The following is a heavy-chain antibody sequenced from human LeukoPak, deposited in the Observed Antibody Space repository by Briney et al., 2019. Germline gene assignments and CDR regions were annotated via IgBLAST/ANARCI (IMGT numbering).Heavy chain of an antibody. Sequence: ASVKVSCKTSGFTFTTYSMHWVRQAPGERLEWMGWINAANGNTQYSQKFQGRVTITRDTSASTAYMELSSLRSEDTAVYYCARVAPGYSSGWSEVGYFDYWGQGTLVTVSS. CDR2: INAANGNT. J-gene: IGHJ4*02. V-gene: IGHV1-3*01. CDR3: ARVAPGYSSGWSEVGYFDY. D-gene: IGHD6-19*01. CDR1: GFTFTTYS.